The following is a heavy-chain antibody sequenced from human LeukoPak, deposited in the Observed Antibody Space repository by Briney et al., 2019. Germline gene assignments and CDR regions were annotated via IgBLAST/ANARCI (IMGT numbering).Heavy chain of an antibody. CDR3: ATSLTTVTHYYYYMDV. CDR1: GGSISSSSYY. CDR2: IYYSGST. Sequence: SETLSLTCTVSGGSISSSSYYWGWIRQPPGKGLEWIGSIYYSGSTYYNPSLKSRVTVSVDTSKNQFSLKLSSVTAADTAVYYCATSLTTVTHYYYYMDVWGKGTTVTISS. V-gene: IGHV4-39*07. J-gene: IGHJ6*03. D-gene: IGHD4-11*01.